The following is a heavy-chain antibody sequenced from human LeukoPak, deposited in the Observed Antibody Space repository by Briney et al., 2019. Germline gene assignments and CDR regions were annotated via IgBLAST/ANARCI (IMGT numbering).Heavy chain of an antibody. CDR1: GFTFSDYY. CDR3: ARGTGTTAYFDY. Sequence: PGGSLRLSCAASGFTFSDYYMSWVRQAPGKGREWVSYISSSSSYTKYADSVKGRFTISRDNAKNSLYLQVNSLRAEDTAVYYCARGTGTTAYFDYWGQGTLVTVSS. J-gene: IGHJ4*02. D-gene: IGHD1-1*01. V-gene: IGHV3-11*06. CDR2: ISSSSSYT.